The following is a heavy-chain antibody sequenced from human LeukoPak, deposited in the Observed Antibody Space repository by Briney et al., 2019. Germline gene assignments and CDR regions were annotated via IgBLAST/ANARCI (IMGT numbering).Heavy chain of an antibody. CDR3: ARDITIFGVALVDY. CDR1: GYTFTSYG. J-gene: IGHJ4*02. V-gene: IGHV1-18*01. D-gene: IGHD3-3*01. CDR2: ISAYNGNT. Sequence: GASVKVSCKASGYTFTSYGISWVRQAPGQGLEWIGWISAYNGNTNYAQKLQGRVTMTTDTSTSTAYMELRSLRSDDTAVYYCARDITIFGVALVDYWGQGTLVTVSS.